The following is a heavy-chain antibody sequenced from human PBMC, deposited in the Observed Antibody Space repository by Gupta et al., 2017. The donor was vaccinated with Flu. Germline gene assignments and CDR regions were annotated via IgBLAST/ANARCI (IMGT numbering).Heavy chain of an antibody. J-gene: IGHJ4*02. CDR1: GFTFSDHY. D-gene: IGHD1-26*01. CDR2: SRNKARSYST. CDR3: VRVTTIGSLVDYDY. Sequence: EVQLVESGGGLVQPEGSLRLSCVGSGFTFSDHYVDWVRQAPGKGLEWVGRSRNKARSYSTEYAPSVRGRVIISRDDSRNSVDLQMNSLKIEDTAVYECVRVTTIGSLVDYDYWGLGTLVTVSS. V-gene: IGHV3-72*01.